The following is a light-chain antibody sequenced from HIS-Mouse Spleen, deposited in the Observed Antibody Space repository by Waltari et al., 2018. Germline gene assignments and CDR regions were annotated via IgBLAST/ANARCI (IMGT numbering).Light chain of an antibody. J-gene: IGKJ1*01. Sequence: IQMTQSSSTLSASVEDRFTITCRASHIISSWLAWDQQKPGKAPKLLIYKASSLESGVPSRFSGSGSGTEFTLTISSLQPDDFATYYCQQYNSYSWTFGQGTKVEIK. CDR2: KAS. CDR1: HIISSW. V-gene: IGKV1-5*03. CDR3: QQYNSYSWT.